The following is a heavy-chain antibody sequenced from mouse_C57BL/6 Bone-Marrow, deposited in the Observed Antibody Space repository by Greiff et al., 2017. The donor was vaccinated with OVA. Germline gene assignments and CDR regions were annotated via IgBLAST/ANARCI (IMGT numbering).Heavy chain of an antibody. CDR1: GFTFRSYA. J-gene: IGHJ3*01. CDR2: ISDGGSYT. D-gene: IGHD3-1*01. V-gene: IGHV5-4*01. Sequence: EVQVVESGGGLVKPGGSLKLSCAASGFTFRSYAMSWVRQTPEKRLEWVATISDGGSYTYYPDNVKGRFTISRDNAKNNLYLQMSHLKSEDTAMYYCARDRDSPFAYWGQGTLVTVSA. CDR3: ARDRDSPFAY.